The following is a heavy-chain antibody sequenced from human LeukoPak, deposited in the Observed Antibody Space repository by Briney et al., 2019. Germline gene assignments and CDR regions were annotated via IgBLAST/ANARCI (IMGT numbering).Heavy chain of an antibody. CDR1: GYTFTGYY. CDR2: INPNSGGT. V-gene: IGHV1-2*02. D-gene: IGHD6-19*01. Sequence: GASVKVSCKASGYTFTGYYMHWVRQAPGQGLEWMGWINPNSGGTNYAQKFQGRVTMTRDTSINTAYMELSRRRSDDTAVYYCASSHSSGWFYLFDYWGQGTLVTVSS. CDR3: ASSHSSGWFYLFDY. J-gene: IGHJ4*02.